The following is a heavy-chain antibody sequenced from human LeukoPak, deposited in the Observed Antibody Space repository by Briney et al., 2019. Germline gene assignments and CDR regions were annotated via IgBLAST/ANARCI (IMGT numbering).Heavy chain of an antibody. J-gene: IGHJ4*02. D-gene: IGHD6-6*01. V-gene: IGHV3-64D*06. CDR3: KDRSIAAPNNDFFDS. CDR2: ISSNGATT. CDR1: GFTFNRFY. Sequence: PGGSLRLSCSASGFTFNRFYLHWVRQAPGKGLEFVSHISSNGATTYYADSVKGRFTISRDNSKNTLYLQMSSLRADDTAVYCVKDRSIAAPNNDFFDSWGQGALVTVSS.